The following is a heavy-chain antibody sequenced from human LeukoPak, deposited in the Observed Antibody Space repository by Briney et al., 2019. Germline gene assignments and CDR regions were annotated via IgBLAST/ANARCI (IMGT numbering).Heavy chain of an antibody. CDR2: MNPNSGNT. V-gene: IGHV1-8*03. D-gene: IGHD4-17*01. Sequence: GASVKVSCKASGYTFTSSDINWVRQATGQGLEWMGWMNPNSGNTGYAQKFQGRVTITADESTSTAYMELSSLRSEDTAVYYCAIITTVTKGNPGGYYMDVWGKGTTVTVSS. CDR1: GYTFTSSD. J-gene: IGHJ6*03. CDR3: AIITTVTKGNPGGYYMDV.